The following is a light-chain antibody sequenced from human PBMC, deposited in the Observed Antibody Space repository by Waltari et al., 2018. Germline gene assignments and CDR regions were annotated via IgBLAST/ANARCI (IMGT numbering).Light chain of an antibody. V-gene: IGLV3-19*01. Sequence: SSELTLDPAVSVALGQTVRFTCQGDSLRTSYASWYQVKPGQAPVLVIYGKDKRPSGIPDRISGYSSGTTSSLTITGAQAEDEADYYCSSRNGRANQVVFAGGTKVTVL. CDR3: SSRNGRANQVV. CDR2: GKD. J-gene: IGLJ3*02. CDR1: SLRTSY.